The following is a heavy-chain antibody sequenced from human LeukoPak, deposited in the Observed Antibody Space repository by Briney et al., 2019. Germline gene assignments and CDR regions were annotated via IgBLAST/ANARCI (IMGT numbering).Heavy chain of an antibody. CDR2: ISLSTTSI. CDR1: GFTFDDFG. J-gene: IGHJ4*02. D-gene: IGHD6-13*01. V-gene: IGHV3-48*01. CDR3: AREPTYSSSWYTTCDF. Sequence: PGGSLRLSCAASGFTFDDFGMAWVRQAPGKGLEWISYISLSTTSIYYADSVKGRFTISRDNAKNSLYLQMNSLRAEDTAVYYCAREPTYSSSWYTTCDFWGQGTLVTVSS.